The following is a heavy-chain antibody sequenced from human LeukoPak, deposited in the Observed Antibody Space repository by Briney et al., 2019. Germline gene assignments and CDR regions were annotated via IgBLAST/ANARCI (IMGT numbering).Heavy chain of an antibody. J-gene: IGHJ4*02. D-gene: IGHD6-19*01. V-gene: IGHV4-59*08. CDR3: ARRLAVTGRYYFDY. CDR2: VYYSGST. Sequence: SEALSLTCSVSGDSISTYYWSWIRQPPGKGLEWIGYVYYSGSTNYNPSLRSRVTISVDTSKNQFSLKLTSVTAADTAVYYCARRLAVTGRYYFDYWGPGTLVTVSS. CDR1: GDSISTYY.